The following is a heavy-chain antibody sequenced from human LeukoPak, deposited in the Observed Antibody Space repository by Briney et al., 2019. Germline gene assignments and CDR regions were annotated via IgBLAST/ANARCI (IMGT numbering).Heavy chain of an antibody. J-gene: IGHJ6*02. D-gene: IGHD3-9*01. CDR2: IYYSGST. CDR3: ARENDILTGYSSMDV. Sequence: PSQTLSLTCTVSGGSISSGDYYWGWIRQPPGKGLEWIGYIYYSGSTYYNPSLKSRVTISVDTSKNQFSLKLSSVTAADTAVYYCARENDILTGYSSMDVWGQGTTVTVSS. CDR1: GGSISSGDYY. V-gene: IGHV4-30-4*01.